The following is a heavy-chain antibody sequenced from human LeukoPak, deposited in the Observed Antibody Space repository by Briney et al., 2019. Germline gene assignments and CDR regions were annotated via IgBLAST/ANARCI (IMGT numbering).Heavy chain of an antibody. V-gene: IGHV3-33*06. D-gene: IGHD6-13*01. CDR1: GFTFSSYG. CDR3: AKDPTAAELEWFDP. J-gene: IGHJ5*02. CDR2: IWYDGSNK. Sequence: PGRSLRLSCAASGFTFSSYGMHWVRQAPGKGLEWVAVIWYDGSNKYYADSVKGRFTISRDNSKNTLYLQMNSLRAEDTAVYYCAKDPTAAELEWFDPWGQGTLVTVSS.